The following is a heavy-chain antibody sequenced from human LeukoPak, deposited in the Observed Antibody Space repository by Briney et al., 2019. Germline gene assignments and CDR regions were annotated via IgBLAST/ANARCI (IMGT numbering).Heavy chain of an antibody. Sequence: PSETLSLTCAVYGGSFNGYYWSWIRQPPGKGLEWIGEINHSGSTNYNPSLKSRVTMSVDTSKNQFSLKLSSVIAADTAVYYCARFTPQGYGWGGYNRFDPWGQGTLVTVSS. CDR3: ARFTPQGYGWGGYNRFDP. CDR2: INHSGST. J-gene: IGHJ5*02. D-gene: IGHD5-24*01. V-gene: IGHV4-34*01. CDR1: GGSFNGYY.